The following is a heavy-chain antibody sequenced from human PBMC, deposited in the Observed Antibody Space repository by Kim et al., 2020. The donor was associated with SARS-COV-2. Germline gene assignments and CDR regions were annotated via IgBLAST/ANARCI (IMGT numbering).Heavy chain of an antibody. CDR1: GGSISSGGYY. Sequence: SETLSLTCTVSGGSISSGGYYWSWIRQHTGKGLEWIGYIYYSGSTYYNPSLKSRVTISVDTSKNQFSLKLSSVTAADTAVYYCARAETIFGVVIGCFDYWGQGTLVTVSS. V-gene: IGHV4-31*03. J-gene: IGHJ4*02. D-gene: IGHD3-3*01. CDR3: ARAETIFGVVIGCFDY. CDR2: IYYSGST.